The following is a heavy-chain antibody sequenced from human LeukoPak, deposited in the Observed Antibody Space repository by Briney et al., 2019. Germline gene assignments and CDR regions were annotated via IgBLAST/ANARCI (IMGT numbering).Heavy chain of an antibody. CDR2: IYNSGST. CDR1: GASISSYW. D-gene: IGHD5/OR15-5a*01. CDR3: AREKDSIVSTARMDV. J-gene: IGHJ6*03. V-gene: IGHV4-59*01. Sequence: SETLSLTCTVFGASISSYWWTWIRQPPGKGLEWLGYIYNSGSTRYNPSLKSRVTISVDTSKNQFSLNLTSVTAADTAVYYCAREKDSIVSTARMDVWGRGTTVTVSS.